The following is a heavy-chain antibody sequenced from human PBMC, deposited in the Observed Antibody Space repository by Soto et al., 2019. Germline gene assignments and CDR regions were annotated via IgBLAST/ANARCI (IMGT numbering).Heavy chain of an antibody. CDR2: IIPIFGTA. J-gene: IGHJ6*02. CDR1: GGTFSSYA. Sequence: GASVKLSCKASGGTFSSYAISWVRQATEQGLEWMGGIIPIFGTANYAQKFQGRVTITADESTSTAYMELSSLRSEDTAVYYCASRGYSYGYPLYYYYYGMDVWGQGTTVTVSS. D-gene: IGHD5-18*01. CDR3: ASRGYSYGYPLYYYYYGMDV. V-gene: IGHV1-69*13.